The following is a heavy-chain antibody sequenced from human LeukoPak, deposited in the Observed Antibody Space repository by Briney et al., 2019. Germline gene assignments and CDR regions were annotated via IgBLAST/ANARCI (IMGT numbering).Heavy chain of an antibody. CDR1: GGSFSGYY. D-gene: IGHD5-12*01. J-gene: IGHJ4*02. CDR3: ARVSGYDWESFHDY. CDR2: INHSGGT. V-gene: IGHV4-34*01. Sequence: SETLSLTCAVYGGSFSGYYWSWIRQPPGKGLEWIGEINHSGGTNYNPSLKSRVTISVDTSKNQFSLKLSSVTAADTAVYYCARVSGYDWESFHDYWGQGILVTVSS.